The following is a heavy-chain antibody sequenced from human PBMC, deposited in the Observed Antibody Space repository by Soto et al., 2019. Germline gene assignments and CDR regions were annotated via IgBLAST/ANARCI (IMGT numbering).Heavy chain of an antibody. D-gene: IGHD3-16*01. CDR1: GGSISSYY. J-gene: IGHJ4*02. Sequence: QVQLQESGPGLVKPSETLSLTCTVSGGSISSYYWSWIRQPPGKGLEWIGYIYYSGSTNYNPSLXSXAXIXXDTSKTQFSLKLSSVTAADTAVYYCARHWGFWADYWGQGTLVTVSS. V-gene: IGHV4-59*08. CDR2: IYYSGST. CDR3: ARHWGFWADY.